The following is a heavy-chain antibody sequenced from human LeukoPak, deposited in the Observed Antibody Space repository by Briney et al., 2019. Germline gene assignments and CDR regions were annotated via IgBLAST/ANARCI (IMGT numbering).Heavy chain of an antibody. CDR3: ARDGRPSGYEYYFDY. D-gene: IGHD5-12*01. Sequence: PGESLRLSCAASGFTFSSYAMHWVRQAPGKGLEWVAVISYDGSNRYCADSVKGRFTISRDNSKNTLYLQMNSLRAEDTAVYYCARDGRPSGYEYYFDYWGQGTLVTVSS. CDR2: ISYDGSNR. V-gene: IGHV3-30*04. CDR1: GFTFSSYA. J-gene: IGHJ4*02.